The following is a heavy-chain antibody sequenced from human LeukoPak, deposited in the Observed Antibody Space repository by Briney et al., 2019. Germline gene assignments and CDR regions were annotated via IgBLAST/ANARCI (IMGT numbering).Heavy chain of an antibody. D-gene: IGHD2-15*01. CDR2: MNPNSGNT. V-gene: IGHV1-8*01. CDR3: ARGLIGGAAYYYYYMDV. J-gene: IGHJ6*03. Sequence: ASVKVSCKASGYTFTSYDINWVRQATGQGLEWMGWMNPNSGNTGYAQKFQGRVTMTRNTSISTAYMELRSLRSEDTAVYFCARGLIGGAAYYYYYMDVWGKGTTVTVSS. CDR1: GYTFTSYD.